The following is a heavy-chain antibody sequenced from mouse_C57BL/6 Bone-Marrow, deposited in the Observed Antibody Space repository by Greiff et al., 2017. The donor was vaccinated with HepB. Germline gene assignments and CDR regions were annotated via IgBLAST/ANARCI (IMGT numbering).Heavy chain of an antibody. V-gene: IGHV5-17*01. CDR3: ARWYYSSSYDYYAMDY. D-gene: IGHD1-1*01. CDR2: ISSGSSTI. Sequence: EVKLVESGGGLVKPGGSLKLSCAASGFTFSDYGMHWVRQAPEKGLEWVAYISSGSSTIYYADTVKGRFTISRDNAKNTLFLQMTSLMSEDTAMYYCARWYYSSSYDYYAMDYWGQGTSVTVSS. J-gene: IGHJ4*01. CDR1: GFTFSDYG.